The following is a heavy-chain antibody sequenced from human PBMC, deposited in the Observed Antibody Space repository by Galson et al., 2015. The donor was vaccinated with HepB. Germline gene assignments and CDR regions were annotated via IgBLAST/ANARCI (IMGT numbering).Heavy chain of an antibody. Sequence: SVKVSCKASGGTFSSYAISWVRQAPGQGLEWMGGIIPIFGTANYAQKFQGRVTITADETTSTAYMELSSLRSEDTAVYYCARDGNCSSTSCPPPRWFDPWGQGTLVTVSS. V-gene: IGHV1-69*13. CDR1: GGTFSSYA. D-gene: IGHD2-2*01. CDR3: ARDGNCSSTSCPPPRWFDP. J-gene: IGHJ5*02. CDR2: IIPIFGTA.